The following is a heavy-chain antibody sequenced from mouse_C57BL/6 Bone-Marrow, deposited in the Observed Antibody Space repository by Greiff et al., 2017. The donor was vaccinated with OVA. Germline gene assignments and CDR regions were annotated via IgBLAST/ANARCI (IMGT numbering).Heavy chain of an antibody. CDR2: FYPGSGSI. CDR1: GYTFTEYT. V-gene: IGHV1-62-2*01. Sequence: VKLQESGAELVKPGASVKLSCKASGYTFTEYTIHWVKQRSGQGLEWIGWFYPGSGSIKYNEKFKDKATSTADKSSSTVYMELSRLTSEDSAVYFCARHEEDYYGYWYFDVWGTGTTVTVSS. CDR3: ARHEEDYYGYWYFDV. D-gene: IGHD1-1*01. J-gene: IGHJ1*03.